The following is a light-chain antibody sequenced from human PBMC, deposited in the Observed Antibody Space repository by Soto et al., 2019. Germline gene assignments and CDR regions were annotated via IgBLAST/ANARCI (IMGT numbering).Light chain of an antibody. Sequence: EIVLTQSPDTLSLSPGERATLSCRASQSVRSSFAWYQQKPGQAPSLLIYDASNRATGIPATFSCSGSGTDFTLTISSLEPEDFAVYYCQRRSNWPPEVTFGHGTKVDIK. CDR1: QSVRSS. CDR3: QRRSNWPPEVT. V-gene: IGKV3-11*01. CDR2: DAS. J-gene: IGKJ3*01.